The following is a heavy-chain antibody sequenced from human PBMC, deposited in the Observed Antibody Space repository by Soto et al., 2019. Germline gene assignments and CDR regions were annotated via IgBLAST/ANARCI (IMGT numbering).Heavy chain of an antibody. CDR3: ARELVPMISAPTGYYGMDV. CDR2: INHSGST. V-gene: IGHV4-34*01. J-gene: IGHJ6*02. D-gene: IGHD1-1*01. CDR1: GASISSLF. Sequence: PSETLSLTCTVSGASISSLFWSWIRQPPGKALEWIGEINHSGSTNYNPSLKSRVTISVDTSKNQFSLKLSSVTAADTAVYYCARELVPMISAPTGYYGMDVWGQGTTVTVSS.